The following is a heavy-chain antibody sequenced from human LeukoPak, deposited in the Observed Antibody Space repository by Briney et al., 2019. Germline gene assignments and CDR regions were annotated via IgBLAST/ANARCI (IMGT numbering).Heavy chain of an antibody. CDR3: ARGTYYYYYGMDV. CDR1: GGTFSSYA. CDR2: IIPILGIA. Sequence: SVKVSCKASGGTFSSYAISWVRQAPGQGLEWMGRIIPILGIANYAQKFQGRVTITADKSTSTAYMELSSLRSEDTAVYYCARGTYYYYYGMDVWGQGTTVTVSS. J-gene: IGHJ6*02. V-gene: IGHV1-69*04.